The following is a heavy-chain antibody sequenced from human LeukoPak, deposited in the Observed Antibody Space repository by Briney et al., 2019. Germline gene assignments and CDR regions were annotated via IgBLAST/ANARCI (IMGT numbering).Heavy chain of an antibody. Sequence: GGSLRLSCAASGFTFSSYEMNWVRQAPGKGLEWVSYISSSGSTIYYAESVKGRFTISRDNAKNSLYLQMNSLRAEDTAVYYCATIVVEKAFDIWGQGTMVTVSS. J-gene: IGHJ3*02. D-gene: IGHD3-22*01. CDR3: ATIVVEKAFDI. CDR2: ISSSGSTI. V-gene: IGHV3-48*03. CDR1: GFTFSSYE.